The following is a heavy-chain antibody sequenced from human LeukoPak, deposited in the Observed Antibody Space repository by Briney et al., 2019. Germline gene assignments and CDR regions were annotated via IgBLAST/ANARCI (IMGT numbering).Heavy chain of an antibody. CDR1: GGSISSYY. J-gene: IGHJ4*02. D-gene: IGHD3-22*01. CDR3: AREGGYDSSGYSNY. CDR2: IYTSGST. V-gene: IGHV4-4*07. Sequence: SETLSLTCTISGGSISSYYWSWIRQPAGKGLEWIGRIYTSGSTNYNPSLKSRVTMSVDTSKNQFSLKLSSVTAADTAVYYCAREGGYDSSGYSNYWGQGTLVTVSS.